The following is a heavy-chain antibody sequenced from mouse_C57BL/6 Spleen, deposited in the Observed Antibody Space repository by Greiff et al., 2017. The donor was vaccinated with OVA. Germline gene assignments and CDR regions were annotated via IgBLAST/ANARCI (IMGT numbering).Heavy chain of an antibody. V-gene: IGHV1-26*01. Sequence: EVQLQQSGPELVKPGASVKISCKASGYTFTDYYMNWVKQSHGKSLEWIGDINPNNGGTSYNQKFKGKATLTVDKSSSTAYMELRSLTSEDSAVYYCARSINYYGSSLYYFDYWGQGTTLTVSS. J-gene: IGHJ2*01. CDR1: GYTFTDYY. CDR3: ARSINYYGSSLYYFDY. D-gene: IGHD1-1*01. CDR2: INPNNGGT.